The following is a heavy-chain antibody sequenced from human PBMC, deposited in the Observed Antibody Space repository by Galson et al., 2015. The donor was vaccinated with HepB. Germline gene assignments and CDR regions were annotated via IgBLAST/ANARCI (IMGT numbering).Heavy chain of an antibody. J-gene: IGHJ4*02. Sequence: SVKVSCKASGYTFTGYYMHWVRQAPGQGLEWMGWINPNSGSTNYAQKFQGRVTMTRDTSISTAYMELSRLRSDDTAVYYCARGLVVPAAMSTYWGQGTLVTVSS. D-gene: IGHD2-2*01. CDR2: INPNSGST. CDR1: GYTFTGYY. V-gene: IGHV1-2*02. CDR3: ARGLVVPAAMSTY.